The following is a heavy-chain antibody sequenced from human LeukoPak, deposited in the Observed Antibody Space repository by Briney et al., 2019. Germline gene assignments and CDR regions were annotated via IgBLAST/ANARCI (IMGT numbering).Heavy chain of an antibody. V-gene: IGHV4-59*01. CDR1: GGSISSYY. D-gene: IGHD1-26*01. Sequence: PSETLSLTCTVSGGSISSYYWSWIRQPPGKGLEWIGYIYYSGSTNYNPSLKSRVTISVDTSKNQFSLKLSSVTAADTAVYYCARGDSGSYSVDTPVEYYFDYWGQGTLVTVSS. J-gene: IGHJ4*02. CDR2: IYYSGST. CDR3: ARGDSGSYSVDTPVEYYFDY.